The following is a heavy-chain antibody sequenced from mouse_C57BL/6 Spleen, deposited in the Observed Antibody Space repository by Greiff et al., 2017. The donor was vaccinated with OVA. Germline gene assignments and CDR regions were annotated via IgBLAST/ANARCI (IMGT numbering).Heavy chain of an antibody. J-gene: IGHJ2*01. CDR2: INPNNGGT. V-gene: IGHV1-18*01. CDR1: GYTFTDYN. Sequence: VQLQQSGPELVKPGASVKIPCKASGYTFTDYNMDWVKQSHGKSLEWIGDINPNNGGTIYNQKFKGKATLAVDKSSSTAYMELRSLTSEDTAVYYCARGLESGSYYDGSRLDYWGQGTTLTVSS. CDR3: ARGLESGSYYDGSRLDY. D-gene: IGHD1-1*01.